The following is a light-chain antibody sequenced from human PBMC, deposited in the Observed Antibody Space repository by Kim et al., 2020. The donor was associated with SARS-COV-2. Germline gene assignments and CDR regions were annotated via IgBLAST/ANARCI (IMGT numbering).Light chain of an antibody. Sequence: DIQMTQSPPAMSASVGDRVTITCRASQSISNYLTWFQQKPGKVPKPLIYSASNLQSGVPSRFSGSGSGTEFTLTISSLEPEDFATYYCQQNNSSPRTFGQGTKVEIK. CDR3: QQNNSSPRT. J-gene: IGKJ1*01. CDR2: SAS. V-gene: IGKV1-17*03. CDR1: QSISNY.